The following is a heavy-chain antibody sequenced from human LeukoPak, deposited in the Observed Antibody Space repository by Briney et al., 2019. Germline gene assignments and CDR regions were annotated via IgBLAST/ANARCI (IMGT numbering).Heavy chain of an antibody. J-gene: IGHJ5*02. V-gene: IGHV3-30*02. CDR1: GFNFTNYD. CDR3: SKADTS. CDR2: IRYDGSDK. Sequence: GGSLRLSCAASGFNFTNYDMHWVRQAPGKGLEWVAFIRYDGSDKYYADSVKGRFTISRDNSKNTLYLQMNSLRTEDTAVYYCSKADTSWGQGTLVTVSS.